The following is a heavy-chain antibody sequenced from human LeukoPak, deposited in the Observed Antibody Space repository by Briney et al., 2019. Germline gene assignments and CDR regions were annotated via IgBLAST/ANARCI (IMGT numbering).Heavy chain of an antibody. D-gene: IGHD4-11*01. CDR1: GGSFSGYY. J-gene: IGHJ6*03. CDR2: INHSGST. CDR3: ARGVRSNLGLYYYYYYYMDV. Sequence: PSETLSLTCAVYGGSFSGYYWSWIRQPPGKGLEWIGEINHSGSTNYNPSLKSRVTISVDTSKNQFSLKLSSVTAADTAVYYCARGVRSNLGLYYYYYYYMDVWGKGTTVTVSS. V-gene: IGHV4-34*01.